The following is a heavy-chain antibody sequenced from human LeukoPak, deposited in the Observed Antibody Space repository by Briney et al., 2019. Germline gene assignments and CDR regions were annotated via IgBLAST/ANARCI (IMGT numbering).Heavy chain of an antibody. CDR3: ARGLGYCSGSYYLGFYI. CDR1: GGSSSSGSYY. J-gene: IGHJ3*02. Sequence: PSETLSLTCSVSGGSSSSGSYYWRWIRQPPGKGLEWIGSIYYSGSTYYNPSLKSRVTISVDTSKNPFSLKLSSVSAADTAVYYCARGLGYCSGSYYLGFYIWGQGTMVTVSS. D-gene: IGHD3-10*01. CDR2: IYYSGST. V-gene: IGHV4-39*01.